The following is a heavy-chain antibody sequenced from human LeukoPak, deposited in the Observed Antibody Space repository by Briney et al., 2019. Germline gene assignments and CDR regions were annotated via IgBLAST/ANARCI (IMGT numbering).Heavy chain of an antibody. V-gene: IGHV4-39*01. CDR3: ARVVRVAADFDY. D-gene: IGHD2-15*01. CDR1: GGSISSSSYP. CDR2: IYYSGTT. Sequence: VTPSETLSLTCAVSGGSISSSSYPRGWIRQPPGKGLVRIRCIYYSGTTYYNPSVKSTAAISVDTANKQFSLQLSSVTAAASSACYGARVVRVAADFDYWGQGTLVTVSS. J-gene: IGHJ4*02.